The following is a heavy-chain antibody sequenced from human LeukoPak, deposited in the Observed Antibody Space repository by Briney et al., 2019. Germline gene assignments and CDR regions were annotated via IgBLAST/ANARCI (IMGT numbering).Heavy chain of an antibody. CDR2: IYTSGST. CDR1: AGSISSGRYY. Sequence: SQTLSLTCTVSAGSISSGRYYWSWIRQPAGKGLERIGRIYTSGSTNYNPSLKSRVTMSVDPYMNQFSLKLSSVTAADTDVYYCARDLRYFDWLLSDAFDIWGQGTMVTVSS. CDR3: ARDLRYFDWLLSDAFDI. V-gene: IGHV4-61*02. D-gene: IGHD3-9*01. J-gene: IGHJ3*02.